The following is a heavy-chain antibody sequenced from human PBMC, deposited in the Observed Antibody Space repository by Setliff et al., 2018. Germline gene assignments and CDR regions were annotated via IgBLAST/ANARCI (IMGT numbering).Heavy chain of an antibody. CDR3: ARVPGGRFDY. Sequence: LSLTCAVSGYSISSGYYWGWIRQPPGKGLEWIGSIYHSGGTYYNPSLKSRVTISVDTSKNQFSLKLSSVTAADTAVYYCARVPGGRFDYWGQGTLVTVSS. D-gene: IGHD1-26*01. CDR1: GYSISSGYY. V-gene: IGHV4-38-2*01. CDR2: IYHSGGT. J-gene: IGHJ4*02.